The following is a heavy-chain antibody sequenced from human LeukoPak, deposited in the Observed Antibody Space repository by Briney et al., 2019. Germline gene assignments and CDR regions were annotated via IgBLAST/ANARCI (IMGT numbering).Heavy chain of an antibody. CDR1: GRSFGGYY. J-gene: IGHJ4*02. CDR3: AKGGTYGGGADY. CDR2: IYNGGST. Sequence: SETLSPTCAVYGRSFGGYYSSWIRQPPGKGLEWIGYIYNGGSTTYSPSLNSRVTISLDTSNNQVSLRLSSVTAADTAVYYCAKGGTYGGGADYWGQGTLVTVSS. V-gene: IGHV4-34*01. D-gene: IGHD1-26*01.